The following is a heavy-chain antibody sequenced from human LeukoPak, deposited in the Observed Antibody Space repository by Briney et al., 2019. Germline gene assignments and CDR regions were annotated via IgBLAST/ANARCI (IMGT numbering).Heavy chain of an antibody. J-gene: IGHJ4*02. Sequence: ASVKVSCKASGYIFTGYYMHWVRQAPGQGLEWMGWMNPKSGGTNYAQKFEARVTMNRDTSISTAYMELSRLRFDDTAVYYCARSPDILTGEKFDYWGQGTLVTVSS. V-gene: IGHV1-2*02. CDR3: ARSPDILTGEKFDY. CDR2: MNPKSGGT. CDR1: GYIFTGYY. D-gene: IGHD3-9*01.